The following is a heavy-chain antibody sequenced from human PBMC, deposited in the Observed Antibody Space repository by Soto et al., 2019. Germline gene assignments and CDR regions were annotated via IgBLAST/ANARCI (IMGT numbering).Heavy chain of an antibody. Sequence: PGGSLRLSCAASGFTFSSYSMNWVRQAPGKGLEWVSSISSSSSYIYYADSVKGRFTISRDNAKNSLYLQMNSLRTEATAVYYCARGRISVVVPAAIRYYYYGMDVWGQGTTVTVSS. CDR1: GFTFSSYS. J-gene: IGHJ6*02. CDR3: ARGRISVVVPAAIRYYYYGMDV. CDR2: ISSSSSYI. D-gene: IGHD2-2*01. V-gene: IGHV3-21*01.